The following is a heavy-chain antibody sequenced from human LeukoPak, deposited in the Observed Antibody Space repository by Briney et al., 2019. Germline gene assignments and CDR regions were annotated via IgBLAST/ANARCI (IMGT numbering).Heavy chain of an antibody. CDR3: ARDGRNLDGYNRAEYFQH. Sequence: ASVKVSCKASGGTFSSYAISWVRQAPGQGLEWMGGIIPIFGTANYAQKFQGRVTITADESTSTAYMELSSLRSEDTAVNYCARDGRNLDGYNRAEYFQHWGQGTLVTVSS. D-gene: IGHD5-24*01. CDR2: IIPIFGTA. CDR1: GGTFSSYA. J-gene: IGHJ1*01. V-gene: IGHV1-69*13.